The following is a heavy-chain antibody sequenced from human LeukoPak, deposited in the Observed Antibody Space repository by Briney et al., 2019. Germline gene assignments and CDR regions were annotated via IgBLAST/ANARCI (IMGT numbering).Heavy chain of an antibody. V-gene: IGHV4-59*01. J-gene: IGHJ3*02. D-gene: IGHD3-22*01. CDR1: GGSISSYY. CDR2: IYYSGST. CDR3: ARVKYYYDSSGYSDAFDI. Sequence: SETLSLTCTVSGGSISSYYWSWIRQPPGKGLEWIGYIYYSGSTNYNPSLKSRVTISVDTSKNQFSLKLSSVTAADTAVYYCARVKYYYDSSGYSDAFDIWGQGTTVTVSS.